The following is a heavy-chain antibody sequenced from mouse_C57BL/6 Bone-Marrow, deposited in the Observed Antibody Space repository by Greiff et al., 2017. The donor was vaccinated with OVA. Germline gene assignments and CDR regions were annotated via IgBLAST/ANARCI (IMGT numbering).Heavy chain of an antibody. J-gene: IGHJ2*01. CDR2: FYPGSGSI. CDR3: ARHGYYSNYGGYFDY. V-gene: IGHV1-62-2*01. D-gene: IGHD2-5*01. CDR1: GYTFTEYT. Sequence: QVPLKESGAELVKPGASVKLSCKASGYTFTEYTIHWVKQRSGQGLAWIGWFYPGSGSIKYNEKFQDQAPLTADKSSSTVYMELSRLTSEDSAVYFCARHGYYSNYGGYFDYWGQGTTLTVSS.